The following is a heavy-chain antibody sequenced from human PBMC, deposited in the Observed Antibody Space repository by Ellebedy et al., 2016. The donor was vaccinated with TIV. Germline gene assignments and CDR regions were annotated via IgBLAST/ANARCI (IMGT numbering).Heavy chain of an antibody. CDR3: ARDFAYCSSTSCSHFDY. CDR2: ISSSSSYI. Sequence: GGSLRLSCAASGFTFSSYSMNWVRQAPGKGLEWVSSISSSSSYISYADSVKGRFTISRDNAKNSLYLQMNSLRAEDTAVYYCARDFAYCSSTSCSHFDYWGQGTLVTVSS. D-gene: IGHD2-2*01. V-gene: IGHV3-21*01. CDR1: GFTFSSYS. J-gene: IGHJ4*02.